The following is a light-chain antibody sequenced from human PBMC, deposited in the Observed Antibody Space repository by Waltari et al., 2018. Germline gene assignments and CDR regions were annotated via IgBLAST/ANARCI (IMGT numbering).Light chain of an antibody. V-gene: IGKV1-6*01. Sequence: IQMTQSPYSLSASVGGKVTITCQASQDIDNNLNWYQQKPGKAPKLLISRAFSLQGGIPSRFSGSGSGTDFTLTISSLQPEDFATYFCQQGYSYPITFGGGTKVEIK. J-gene: IGKJ4*01. CDR3: QQGYSYPIT. CDR2: RAF. CDR1: QDIDNN.